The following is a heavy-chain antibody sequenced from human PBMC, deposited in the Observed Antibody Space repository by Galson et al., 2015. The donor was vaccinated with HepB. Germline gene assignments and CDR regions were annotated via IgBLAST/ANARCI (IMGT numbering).Heavy chain of an antibody. CDR3: ARDGGYCSSTSCYHRWFDP. CDR2: INTNTGNP. Sequence: SVKVSCKASGYTFTSYAMNWVRQAPGQGLEWMGWINTNTGNPTYAQGFTGRFVFSLGTSVSTAYLQISSLKAEDTAVYYCARDGGYCSSTSCYHRWFDPWGQGTLVTVSS. J-gene: IGHJ5*02. CDR1: GYTFTSYA. D-gene: IGHD2-2*01. V-gene: IGHV7-4-1*02.